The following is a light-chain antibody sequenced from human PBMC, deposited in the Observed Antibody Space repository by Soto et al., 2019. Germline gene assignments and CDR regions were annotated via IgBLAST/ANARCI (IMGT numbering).Light chain of an antibody. CDR1: TSDVGGYNY. CDR3: SSYTSSSSLV. J-gene: IGLJ2*01. Sequence: QSALTQPASVSGSPGQASTISCTGTTSDVGGYNYVSWYQQHPGKAPKLRIYDVSNRPSGVSNGFSGSKSGNTPSLTISGLQAEDEADYYCSSYTSSSSLVFGGGTKLTVL. CDR2: DVS. V-gene: IGLV2-14*01.